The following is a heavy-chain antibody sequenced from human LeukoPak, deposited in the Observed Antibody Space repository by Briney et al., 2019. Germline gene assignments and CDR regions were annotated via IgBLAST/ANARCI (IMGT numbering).Heavy chain of an antibody. J-gene: IGHJ4*02. CDR1: GFTFSSYW. V-gene: IGHV3-7*01. Sequence: GGSLRLSCAASGFTFSSYWMSWVRQAPGKGLEWVANIKQDGSEKYYVDSVKGRFTISRDNAKNSLYLQMNSLRAEDTAVYYCAREYGSGSSPYFDYWGQGTLVTVSS. CDR3: AREYGSGSSPYFDY. CDR2: IKQDGSEK. D-gene: IGHD3-10*01.